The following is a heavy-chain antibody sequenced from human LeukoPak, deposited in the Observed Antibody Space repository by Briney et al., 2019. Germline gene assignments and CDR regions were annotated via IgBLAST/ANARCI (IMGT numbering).Heavy chain of an antibody. D-gene: IGHD3-10*01. V-gene: IGHV3-30*02. CDR3: ARGRRSGGITMIRGVKDRGWFDP. CDR1: GFTFTSHG. Sequence: GGSLRLSCAASGFTFTSHGMHWVRQAPGKGLEWVAHIRYDGSNKYYADSVKGRFTISRDDSKKMLYLQMNSLRPEDTAVYYCARGRRSGGITMIRGVKDRGWFDPWGQGTLVTVSS. CDR2: IRYDGSNK. J-gene: IGHJ5*02.